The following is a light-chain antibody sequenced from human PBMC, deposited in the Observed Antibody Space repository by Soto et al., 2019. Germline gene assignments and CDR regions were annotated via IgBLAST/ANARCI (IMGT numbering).Light chain of an antibody. V-gene: IGKV4-1*01. CDR3: QQYYSVPPT. J-gene: IGKJ1*01. CDR1: QSVLYSSNNENS. Sequence: DIVMTQSPDSLAVSLGERATINCKSSQSVLYSSNNENSLAWYQQKPGQPPKLLIYWASTRESGVPDRFSGGGSGTDFTLTISSLQPEDAAVYYCQQYYSVPPTFGQGTKVEI. CDR2: WAS.